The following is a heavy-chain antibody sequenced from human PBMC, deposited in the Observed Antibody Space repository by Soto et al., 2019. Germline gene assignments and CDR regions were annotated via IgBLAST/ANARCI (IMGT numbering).Heavy chain of an antibody. D-gene: IGHD3-3*01. J-gene: IGHJ4*02. CDR3: ARGLRFLEWLLPPILDD. CDR2: ISYDGSNK. V-gene: IGHV3-30-3*01. Sequence: PVGSLRLSCAASGFTFSSHTMHWARQAPCKVLEWVAVISYDGSNKYYADSVKGRFTISRDNSKNTLYLQMNSLTPEDTAVYKCARGLRFLEWLLPPILDDWGQGTRVTVS. CDR1: GFTFSSHT.